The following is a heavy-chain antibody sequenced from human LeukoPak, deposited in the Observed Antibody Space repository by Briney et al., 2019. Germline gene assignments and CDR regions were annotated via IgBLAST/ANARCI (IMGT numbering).Heavy chain of an antibody. CDR2: ISWNSGSI. Sequence: GGSLRLSCAASGFTFDDYAMHWVRQAPGKGLEWVSGISWNSGSIGYADSVKGRFTISRDNAKNSLYLQMNSLRAEDTALYYCARDSSGYRAFDCWGQGTLVTVSS. V-gene: IGHV3-9*01. J-gene: IGHJ4*02. CDR1: GFTFDDYA. D-gene: IGHD3-22*01. CDR3: ARDSSGYRAFDC.